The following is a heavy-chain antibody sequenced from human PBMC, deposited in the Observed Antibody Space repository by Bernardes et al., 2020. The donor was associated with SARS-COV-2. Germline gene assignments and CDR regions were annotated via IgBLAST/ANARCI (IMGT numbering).Heavy chain of an antibody. CDR1: GYTFTDHY. Sequence: ASLKDSCKASGYTFTDHYIHWVRQCPGQGLEWMGWIYPANGDRNYAQKFQGRVTMTRDTSISTAYMELSSLRSDDTAVYYCASVTYSSGSDFDYWGQGTLVTVSS. CDR3: ASVTYSSGSDFDY. J-gene: IGHJ4*02. CDR2: IYPANGDR. V-gene: IGHV1-2*02. D-gene: IGHD6-19*01.